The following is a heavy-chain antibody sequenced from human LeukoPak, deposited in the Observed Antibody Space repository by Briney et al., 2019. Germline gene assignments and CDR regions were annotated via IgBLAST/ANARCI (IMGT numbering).Heavy chain of an antibody. V-gene: IGHV4-39*07. CDR2: IYYSGST. CDR1: GGSISSSGYY. D-gene: IGHD4-23*01. Sequence: PSETLSLTCTVSGGSISSSGYYWGWIRQPPGKGLEWIGSIYYSGSTYYNPSLKSRVTISVDTSKNQFSLKLSSVTAADTAVYYCARVRVDHDYGGNLFDYWGQGTLVTVSS. J-gene: IGHJ4*02. CDR3: ARVRVDHDYGGNLFDY.